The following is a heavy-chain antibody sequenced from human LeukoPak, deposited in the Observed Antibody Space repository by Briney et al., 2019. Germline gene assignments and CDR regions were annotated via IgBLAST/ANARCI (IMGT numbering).Heavy chain of an antibody. CDR2: ISRSGSTI. CDR1: GFTVSSYE. V-gene: IGHV3-48*03. CDR3: ARGEGSSWLLSRY. Sequence: TGGSLRLSCAASGFTVSSYEMNWVRQAPGKGLEWVSYISRSGSTIKYADSVKGRFTISRDNAKNSLYLQMNSLRAEDTAVYYCARGEGSSWLLSRYWGQGTLVTVSS. J-gene: IGHJ4*02. D-gene: IGHD6-13*01.